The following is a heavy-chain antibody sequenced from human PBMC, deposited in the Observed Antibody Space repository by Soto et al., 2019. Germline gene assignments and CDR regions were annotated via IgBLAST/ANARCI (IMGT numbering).Heavy chain of an antibody. CDR2: IYSSGST. V-gene: IGHV4-39*01. CDR1: GRSVRSSSYE. CDR3: AIMRSRLGESDSGMGA. D-gene: IGHD3-16*01. J-gene: IGHJ6*01. Sequence: SDTLSLTRSVPGRSVRSSSYELLSIRQPPGKGLEWLGCIYSSGSTYYTSSLKRPVTLSLDSSTRQFCLELSSVTAADTAVCYCAIMRSRLGESDSGMGAWGQG.